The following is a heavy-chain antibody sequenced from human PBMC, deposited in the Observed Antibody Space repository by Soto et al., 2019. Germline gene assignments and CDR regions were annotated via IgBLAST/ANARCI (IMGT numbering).Heavy chain of an antibody. D-gene: IGHD2-2*01. CDR2: INPSGGST. CDR1: GYTFTSYY. V-gene: IGHV1-46*01. CDR3: AREMATTPALGY. Sequence: QVQLVQSGAEVKKPGASVKVSCKASGYTFTSYYMHWVRQAPGQGLEWMGIINPSGGSTSYAQKFQGRVTMTRDTSTRTVYMELSSLRSEDTAVYYCAREMATTPALGYWGQGTLVTVSS. J-gene: IGHJ4*02.